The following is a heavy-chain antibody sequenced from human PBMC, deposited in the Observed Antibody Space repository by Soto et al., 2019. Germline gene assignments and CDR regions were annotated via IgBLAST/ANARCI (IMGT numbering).Heavy chain of an antibody. J-gene: IGHJ6*02. CDR1: GFTFSSYG. CDR2: ISGSGGST. Sequence: VQLLESGGGLVQPGGSLRLSCAASGFTFSSYGMSWVRQAPGKGLEWVSAISGSGGSTFYADSVKGRFTISRDNSKNTLYLQMNSLRAEDTAVYYCAKSIAAAGTLYYYGMDVWGQGTTVTVSS. D-gene: IGHD6-13*01. V-gene: IGHV3-23*01. CDR3: AKSIAAAGTLYYYGMDV.